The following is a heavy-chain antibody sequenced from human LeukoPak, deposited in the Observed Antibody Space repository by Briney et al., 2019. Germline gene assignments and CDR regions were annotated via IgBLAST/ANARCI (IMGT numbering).Heavy chain of an antibody. D-gene: IGHD4-17*01. CDR1: GFSLSSSGVG. Sequence: SGPTLVKPTQTLTLTCTFSGFSLSSSGVGVGWIRQPPGKALEWLAPIYWDDDKRYSPSLKSRLTITKDTSKNQVVLTLTNMDPVDTGTYYCAHSGTVTSPHDAFDVWGQGTMVTVSS. CDR2: IYWDDDK. CDR3: AHSGTVTSPHDAFDV. V-gene: IGHV2-5*02. J-gene: IGHJ3*01.